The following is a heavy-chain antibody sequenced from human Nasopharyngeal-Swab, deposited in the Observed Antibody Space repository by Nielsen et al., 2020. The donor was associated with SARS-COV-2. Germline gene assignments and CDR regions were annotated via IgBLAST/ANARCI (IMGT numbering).Heavy chain of an antibody. CDR1: GFTFSTYA. V-gene: IGHV3-30-3*01. Sequence: GGSLRLSCVASGFTFSTYAIHWVRQAPGKGLEWVALISYDDGSNKYYADSVKGRFTISRDNSKNTLYLQMNTLSAEDTAMYYCARSFAEYDILTGFDYWGQGTLVTVSS. J-gene: IGHJ4*01. CDR3: ARSFAEYDILTGFDY. CDR2: ISYDDGSNK. D-gene: IGHD3-9*01.